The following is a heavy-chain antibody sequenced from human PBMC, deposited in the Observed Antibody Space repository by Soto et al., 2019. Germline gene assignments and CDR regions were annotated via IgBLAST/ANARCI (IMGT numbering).Heavy chain of an antibody. J-gene: IGHJ5*02. CDR1: GGSISSGAYY. V-gene: IGHV4-31*03. CDR2: IDDSGNT. CDR3: ASHPFGETGFDP. Sequence: QVQLQESGPGLVKPSQTLSLTCTVSGGSISSGAYYWSWIRQHPVRGLECIGHIDDSGNTYYSPSLKSRVSISADTSKNQFSLKLKSVSAADTAVYYCASHPFGETGFDPWGQGTLVTVSS. D-gene: IGHD4-17*01.